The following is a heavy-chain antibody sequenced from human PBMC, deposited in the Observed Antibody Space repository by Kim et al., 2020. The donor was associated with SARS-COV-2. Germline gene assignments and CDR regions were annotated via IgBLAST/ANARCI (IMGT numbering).Heavy chain of an antibody. CDR1: GYTFTAYY. J-gene: IGHJ4*01. V-gene: IGHV1-2*06. CDR2: INPNGGAA. D-gene: IGHD6-13*01. Sequence: ASVKVSCKTSGYTFTAYYMHWVRQAPGQGLEWVGRINPNGGAAEYAQKFQGRVTMTRDTSISTVYMDLSRLTSDDTAVYYFARPGPPGSSSWSSDFEYWGQGTLVTVSS. CDR3: ARPGPPGSSSWSSDFEY.